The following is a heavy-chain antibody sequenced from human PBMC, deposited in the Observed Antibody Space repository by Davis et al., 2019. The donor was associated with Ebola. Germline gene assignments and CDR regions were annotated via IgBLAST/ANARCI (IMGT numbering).Heavy chain of an antibody. J-gene: IGHJ4*02. V-gene: IGHV4-30-2*01. CDR3: ARGSDGYFFFDY. D-gene: IGHD5-18*01. CDR2: IYHSGST. Sequence: PSETLSLTCTVSGGSISSYSWSWIRQPPGKGLEWIGYIYHSGSTYYNPSLKSRVTISVDRSKNQFSLKLSSVTAADTAVYYCARGSDGYFFFDYWGQGTLVTVSS. CDR1: GGSISSYS.